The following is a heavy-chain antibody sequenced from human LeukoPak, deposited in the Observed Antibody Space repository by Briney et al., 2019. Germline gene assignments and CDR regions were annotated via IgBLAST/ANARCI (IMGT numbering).Heavy chain of an antibody. J-gene: IGHJ3*02. Sequence: GGSLRLSCAASGFTFSSYSMNWVRQAPGKGLEWVSSISSSSSYIYYADSVKGRFTISRDNAKNSLYLQMNSLRAEDTAVYYCARGNNLIRGPAFDIWGQGTMVTVSS. CDR3: ARGNNLIRGPAFDI. CDR2: ISSSSSYI. D-gene: IGHD1-14*01. CDR1: GFTFSSYS. V-gene: IGHV3-21*01.